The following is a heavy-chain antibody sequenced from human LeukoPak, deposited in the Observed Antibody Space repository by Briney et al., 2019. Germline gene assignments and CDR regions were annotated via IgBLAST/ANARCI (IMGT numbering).Heavy chain of an antibody. CDR1: GFTFSSYS. Sequence: GGSLRLSCAASGFTFSSYSMNWVRQAPGKGLEWVSSISSSSSYIYYADSVKGGFTISRDNAKNSLYLQMNSLRAEDTAVYYCARDGIVATQPDAFDIWGQGTMVTVSS. CDR3: ARDGIVATQPDAFDI. V-gene: IGHV3-21*01. J-gene: IGHJ3*02. CDR2: ISSSSSYI. D-gene: IGHD5-12*01.